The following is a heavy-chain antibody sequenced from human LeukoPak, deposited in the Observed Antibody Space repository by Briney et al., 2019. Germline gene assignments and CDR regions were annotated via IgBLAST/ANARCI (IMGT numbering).Heavy chain of an antibody. V-gene: IGHV3-23*01. CDR2: ISGSGTSA. Sequence: PGGSLRLSCAASGFTFSSYAMSWVRQAPGKGLEWVSAISGSGTSAYYADSLKGRFTISRDNSKNTLYLQVNSLRAEDTAVYYCAKDDSAYSYASFDYWGQGTLVTVSS. D-gene: IGHD5-18*01. CDR3: AKDDSAYSYASFDY. CDR1: GFTFSSYA. J-gene: IGHJ4*02.